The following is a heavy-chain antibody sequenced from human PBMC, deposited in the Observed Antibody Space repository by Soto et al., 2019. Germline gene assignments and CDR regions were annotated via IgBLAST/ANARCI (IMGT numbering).Heavy chain of an antibody. CDR1: GFTFTNYA. J-gene: IGHJ4*02. D-gene: IGHD6-6*01. Sequence: PGWSLRLSCAASGFTFTNYAMTWVRQAPGKGLEWVSGISASGGSTYYADSVKGRFTISRDNSKNTLFLQMNSLRAEDTALYYCAKDRGSLYTSSSPLEFWGQGTLVTVSS. V-gene: IGHV3-23*01. CDR2: ISASGGST. CDR3: AKDRGSLYTSSSPLEF.